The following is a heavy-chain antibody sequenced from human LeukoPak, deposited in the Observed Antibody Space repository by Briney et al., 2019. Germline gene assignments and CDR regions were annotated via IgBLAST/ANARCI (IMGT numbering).Heavy chain of an antibody. Sequence: SETLSLTCTVSGGSISSYYWSWIRQPPGKGLEWIGYIYYSGSTNYNPSLKSRVTISVDTSKNQFSLKLSSVTAADTAVYYCARDSSSWYRASDMWGQGTMVTVSS. CDR2: IYYSGST. J-gene: IGHJ3*02. D-gene: IGHD6-13*01. CDR1: GGSISSYY. V-gene: IGHV4-59*01. CDR3: ARDSSSWYRASDM.